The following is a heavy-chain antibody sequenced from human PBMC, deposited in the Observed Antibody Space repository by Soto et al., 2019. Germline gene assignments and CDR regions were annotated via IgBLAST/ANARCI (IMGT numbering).Heavy chain of an antibody. D-gene: IGHD2-2*01. CDR3: ARKPPGAIQGWAYGMDV. Sequence: EVQLVETGGGLIQPGGSLRLSCAASGFTVTSNYMIWVRQPPGKGLEWVSTTFSGGTTNYADSVKGRFTISRDNSKNTLYLQMNNLRVEDTAVYYCARKPPGAIQGWAYGMDVWGQGTTGSGSS. V-gene: IGHV3-53*02. CDR2: TFSGGTT. CDR1: GFTVTSNY. J-gene: IGHJ6*02.